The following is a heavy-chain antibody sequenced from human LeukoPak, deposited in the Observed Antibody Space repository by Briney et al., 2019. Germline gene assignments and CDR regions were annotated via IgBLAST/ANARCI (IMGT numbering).Heavy chain of an antibody. CDR1: GYTFTSYY. CDR3: ARAGIVAAAATSSGFDY. V-gene: IGHV1-46*01. CDR2: INPSGGST. J-gene: IGHJ4*02. Sequence: ASVKVSCKASGYTFTSYYMHWVRQAPGQGLEWMEIINPSGGSTSYTLKFQGRVTMTRDTSTSTVYLELSSLRSEDTAVYYCARAGIVAAAATSSGFDYWGQGTLVTISS. D-gene: IGHD6-13*01.